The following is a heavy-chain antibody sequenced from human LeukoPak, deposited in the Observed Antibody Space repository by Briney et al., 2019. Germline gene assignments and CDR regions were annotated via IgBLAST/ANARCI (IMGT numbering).Heavy chain of an antibody. J-gene: IGHJ3*02. D-gene: IGHD3-3*01. CDR1: GFTLSSYW. Sequence: GGSLRLSCAASGFTLSSYWMRWVRQAPGKGLEWVGNIKQDGREKYYVDSVKGRFTISRDNAKNSLYLQMNSLRAEDTAVYYCARDPVYYDFWSGYRPLYAFDIWGQGTMVTVSS. CDR3: ARDPVYYDFWSGYRPLYAFDI. V-gene: IGHV3-7*01. CDR2: IKQDGREK.